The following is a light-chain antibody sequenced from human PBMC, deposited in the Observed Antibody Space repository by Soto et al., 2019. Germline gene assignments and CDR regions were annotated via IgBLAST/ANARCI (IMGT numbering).Light chain of an antibody. Sequence: QLVLTQSPSASASLGASVKLTCTLSSGHSSYAISWHQQQPEKGPRYLMKFNSDGSHNKGDGIPDRFSGSSSGAERYLTISSIQSEDEADYYCQTWDTGMVFGGGTKLTVL. V-gene: IGLV4-69*01. CDR1: SGHSSYA. CDR2: FNSDGSH. CDR3: QTWDTGMV. J-gene: IGLJ3*02.